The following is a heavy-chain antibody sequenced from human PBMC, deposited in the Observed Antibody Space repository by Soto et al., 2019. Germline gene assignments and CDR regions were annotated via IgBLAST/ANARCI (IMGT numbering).Heavy chain of an antibody. Sequence: SETLSLTCTVSGGSISSGGYYWSWIRQHPGKGLEWIGYIYYSGSTYYNPSLKSRVTISVDTSKNQFSLKLSSVTAADTAVYYWARDSLGDYYYYYGMDVWGQGTTVTVSS. V-gene: IGHV4-31*03. D-gene: IGHD4-17*01. CDR1: GGSISSGGYY. CDR3: ARDSLGDYYYYYGMDV. CDR2: IYYSGST. J-gene: IGHJ6*02.